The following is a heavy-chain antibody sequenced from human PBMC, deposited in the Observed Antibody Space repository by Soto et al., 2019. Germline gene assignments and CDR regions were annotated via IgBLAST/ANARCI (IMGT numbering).Heavy chain of an antibody. V-gene: IGHV1-18*01. D-gene: IGHD4-17*01. CDR3: ARPSGSYGDYAWSLKY. CDR1: GYTFTGYS. J-gene: IGHJ4*02. Sequence: QVQLVQSGAEVKKPGASVKVSCKASGYTFTGYSVGWVRQAPGQGLEWMGWISAYSGDTYYTQRFQDRLTITTDASTSTAYMELRSLRSDDTAVYYCARPSGSYGDYAWSLKYWGQGTLVTVSS. CDR2: ISAYSGDT.